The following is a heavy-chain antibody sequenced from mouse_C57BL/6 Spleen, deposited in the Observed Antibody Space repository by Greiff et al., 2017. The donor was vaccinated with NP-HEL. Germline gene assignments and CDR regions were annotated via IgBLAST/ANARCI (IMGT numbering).Heavy chain of an antibody. J-gene: IGHJ2*01. D-gene: IGHD3-2*02. Sequence: VQLQQPGAELVKPGASVKMSCKASGYTFTSYWITWVKQRPGQGLEWIGDIYPGSGSTNYNEKFKSKATLTVDTSSSTAYMQLSSLTSEDSAVYYCARFELRLYYVDYWGQGTTLTVSS. CDR2: IYPGSGST. CDR1: GYTFTSYW. V-gene: IGHV1-55*01. CDR3: ARFELRLYYVDY.